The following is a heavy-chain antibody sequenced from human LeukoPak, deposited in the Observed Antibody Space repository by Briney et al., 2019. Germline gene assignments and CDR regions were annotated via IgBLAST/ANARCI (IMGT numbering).Heavy chain of an antibody. CDR1: GFTFGDYA. J-gene: IGHJ5*02. CDR3: TRLDYYCSSNRCDYNWFDP. V-gene: IGHV3-49*04. Sequence: GGSLRLSCTASGFTFGDYAMSWVRRAPGKGLEWVGCIRNKADGGTTEYAASVKGRFTISRDDSKSIAYLQMNSLKTEDTAVYYCTRLDYYCSSNRCDYNWFDPWGQGTLVTVSS. D-gene: IGHD2-2*01. CDR2: IRNKADGGTT.